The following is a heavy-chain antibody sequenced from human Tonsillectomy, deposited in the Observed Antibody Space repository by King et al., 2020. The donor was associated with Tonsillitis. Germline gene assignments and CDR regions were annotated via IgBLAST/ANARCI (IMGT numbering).Heavy chain of an antibody. J-gene: IGHJ4*02. CDR3: ARGVGATGGTRGDY. CDR1: GFTFSSHW. V-gene: IGHV3-7*04. D-gene: IGHD6-13*01. CDR2: IKQDGTEK. Sequence: VQLVESGGGLVQPGGSLRLSCAASGFTFSSHWMSWVRQAPGKGLEWVANIKQDGTEKYYVDSVKGRFTISRDKAKNSLCLQMKSLRVEDTAVYYCARGVGATGGTRGDYWGQGTRVTVSA.